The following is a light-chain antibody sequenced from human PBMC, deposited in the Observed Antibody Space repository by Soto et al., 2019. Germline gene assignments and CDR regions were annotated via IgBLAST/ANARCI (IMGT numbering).Light chain of an antibody. V-gene: IGKV1-39*01. CDR3: LQTYTVPRT. Sequence: DIQMTQSPSSLSASVGDRVTITCRASQSISTSLCWFHQKPGRAPKLLISDASTLQSGVPSRFSGSGFGTDFTLTISSLQPEDFAAYYCLQTYTVPRTFGQGTNLDIK. CDR2: DAS. J-gene: IGKJ2*01. CDR1: QSISTS.